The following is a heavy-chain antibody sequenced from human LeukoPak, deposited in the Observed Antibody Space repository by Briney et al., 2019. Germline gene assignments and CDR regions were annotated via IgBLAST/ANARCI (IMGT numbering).Heavy chain of an antibody. J-gene: IGHJ4*02. V-gene: IGHV3-23*01. CDR1: GFTFSNYA. CDR2: ISGGGGST. D-gene: IGHD6-19*01. CDR3: AKGRSGWYPDFDY. Sequence: PGGSLRLSCAASGFTFSNYAMSWVRQAPGKGLGWVSVISGGGGSTHYADSVKGRFTISRDSSKNTLYLQINSLRAEDTAVYYCAKGRSGWYPDFDYWGQGTLVTVSS.